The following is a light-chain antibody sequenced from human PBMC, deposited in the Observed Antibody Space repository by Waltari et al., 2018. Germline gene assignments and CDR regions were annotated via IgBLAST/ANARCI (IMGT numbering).Light chain of an antibody. CDR2: SNN. CDR1: SSNIGSNT. J-gene: IGLJ3*02. V-gene: IGLV1-44*01. CDR3: AAWDDSLNGWV. Sequence: SVLTQPPSASGTPGQRVTIPCSGSSSNIGSNTVNWYQQRTGTAPKLLIHSNNQRPSGVPDRFSCSKSGTSASLAISGLQSEDEADYYCAAWDDSLNGWVFGGGTKLTVL.